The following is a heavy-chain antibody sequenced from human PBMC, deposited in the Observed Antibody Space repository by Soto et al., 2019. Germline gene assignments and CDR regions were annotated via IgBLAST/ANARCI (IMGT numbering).Heavy chain of an antibody. Sequence: GGSLRLSCAASGFTFSSYGMHWVRQAPGKGLEWVAVIWYDGSNKYYADSVKGRFTISRDNSKNTLYLQMNSLRAEDTAVYYCARDPGLFWSGYYTASQPPTLDYWGQGTLVTVSS. CDR2: IWYDGSNK. CDR1: GFTFSSYG. V-gene: IGHV3-33*01. CDR3: ARDPGLFWSGYYTASQPPTLDY. D-gene: IGHD3-3*01. J-gene: IGHJ4*02.